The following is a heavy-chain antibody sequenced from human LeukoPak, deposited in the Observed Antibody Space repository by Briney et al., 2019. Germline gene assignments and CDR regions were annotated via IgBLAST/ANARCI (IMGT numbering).Heavy chain of an antibody. J-gene: IGHJ4*02. D-gene: IGHD5-24*01. CDR3: SRDLRGRDDY. V-gene: IGHV3-74*01. Sequence: GGSLRLSCAASGFTFSSYWMHWVRQAPGKGLVWVSRINAGGSTTDYADSVKGRFTISRDNAKNTLYLQMNSLRAEDTAVYYCSRDLRGRDDYWGQGILVIVSS. CDR1: GFTFSSYW. CDR2: INAGGSTT.